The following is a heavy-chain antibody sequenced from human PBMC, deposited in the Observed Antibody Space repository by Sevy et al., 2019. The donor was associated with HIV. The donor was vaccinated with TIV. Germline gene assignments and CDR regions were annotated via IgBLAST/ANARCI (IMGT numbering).Heavy chain of an antibody. J-gene: IGHJ4*02. CDR3: ANRLGYCTNGVCYLDY. D-gene: IGHD2-8*01. CDR1: GFTFSSYA. Sequence: GGSLRLSCAASGFTFSSYAMSWVRQAPGKGLEWVSSLSGTSDSTYYADSVKGRFTISRDNSKNTLYLQMNSLRAEDTALYYCANRLGYCTNGVCYLDYWGQGTLVTVSS. CDR2: LSGTSDST. V-gene: IGHV3-23*01.